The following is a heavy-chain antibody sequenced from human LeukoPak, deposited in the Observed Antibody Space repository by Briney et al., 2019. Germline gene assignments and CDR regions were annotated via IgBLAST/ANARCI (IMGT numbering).Heavy chain of an antibody. CDR3: ARDFRWELLYFDY. CDR1: GGTFSSYA. D-gene: IGHD1-26*01. Sequence: GASVEVSCKASGGTFSSYAISWVRQAPGQGLEWMGRIIPILGIANYAQKFQGRVTTTADKSTSTAYMELSSLRSDDTAVYYCARDFRWELLYFDYWGQGTLVTVSS. J-gene: IGHJ4*02. V-gene: IGHV1-69*04. CDR2: IIPILGIA.